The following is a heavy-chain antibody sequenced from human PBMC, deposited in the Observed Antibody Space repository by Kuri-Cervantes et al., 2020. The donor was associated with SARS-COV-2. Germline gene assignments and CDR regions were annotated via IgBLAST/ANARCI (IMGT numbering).Heavy chain of an antibody. CDR3: AKGYCSGGSCSPDY. V-gene: IGHV3-33*06. CDR2: IWYDGSNK. D-gene: IGHD2-15*01. J-gene: IGHJ4*02. CDR1: GFTFSSYG. Sequence: GGSLRLSCAASGFTFSSYGMHWVRQAPGKGLEWVAVIWYDGSNKYYADSVKGRFTISRDNSKNTLYLQMNSLRAEDTAVYYCAKGYCSGGSCSPDYWGQGTLVTCYS.